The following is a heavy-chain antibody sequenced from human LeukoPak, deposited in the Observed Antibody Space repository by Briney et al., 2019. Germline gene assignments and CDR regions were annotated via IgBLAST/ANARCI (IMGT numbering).Heavy chain of an antibody. CDR3: ARVSGRWSLKLFQFDY. CDR2: IHTSGRS. CDR1: GGSISSYY. V-gene: IGHV4-4*09. Sequence: SETLSLTCTVSGGSISSYYWSWVRQPPGKGLEWIGSIHTSGRSNYNPSLKSRVTISVDTSNNQFSLSLSAVTAADMAVYFCARVSGRWSLKLFQFDYWGRGSLVTVSS. J-gene: IGHJ4*02. D-gene: IGHD4-23*01.